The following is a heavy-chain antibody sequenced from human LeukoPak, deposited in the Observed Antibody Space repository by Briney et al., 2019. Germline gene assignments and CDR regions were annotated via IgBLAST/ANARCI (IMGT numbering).Heavy chain of an antibody. J-gene: IGHJ6*02. D-gene: IGHD6-19*01. CDR2: INPNSGGT. CDR3: ARPASVSSGRYGMDV. CDR1: GYTFTGYY. Sequence: ASVKVSCKASGYTFTGYYMQWVRQAPGQGLEWMGWINPNSGGTNYAQKFQGRVTMTRDTSISTAYMELSRLRSDDTAVYYCARPASVSSGRYGMDVWGQGTTVTVSS. V-gene: IGHV1-2*02.